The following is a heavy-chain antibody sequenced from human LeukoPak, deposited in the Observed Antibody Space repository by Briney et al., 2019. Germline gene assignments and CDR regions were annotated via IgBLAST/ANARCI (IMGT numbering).Heavy chain of an antibody. CDR2: ISSGGSTI. CDR3: ARDIYYYDSSGYYFPGGSDY. V-gene: IGHV3-11*04. Sequence: GSLRLSCAASGFTVSSNYMSWVRQAPGKGLEWVSYISSGGSTIYYADSVKGRFTISRDNAKNSLYLQMNSLRAEDTAVYYCARDIYYYDSSGYYFPGGSDYWGQGTLVTVSS. CDR1: GFTVSSNY. D-gene: IGHD3-22*01. J-gene: IGHJ4*02.